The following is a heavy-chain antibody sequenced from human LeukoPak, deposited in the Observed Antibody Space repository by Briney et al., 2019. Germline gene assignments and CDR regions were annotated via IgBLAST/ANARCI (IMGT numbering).Heavy chain of an antibody. D-gene: IGHD3-22*01. J-gene: IGHJ4*02. CDR1: GFTFSSYG. CDR2: IWYNGSNK. Sequence: GGSLRLSCAASGFTFSSYGMHWVRQAPGKGLEGGAVIWYNGSNKYYADSVKGRFTISRDNSKNTLYLQMNSLRAEDTALYYCAIMHPYYDGSGYWVQWGQGTLVTGSS. CDR3: AIMHPYYDGSGYWVQ. V-gene: IGHV3-33*01.